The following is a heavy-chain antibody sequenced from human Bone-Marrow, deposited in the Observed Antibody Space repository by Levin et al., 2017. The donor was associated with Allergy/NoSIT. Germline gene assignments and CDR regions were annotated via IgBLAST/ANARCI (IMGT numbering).Heavy chain of an antibody. CDR2: IWYDGSNK. V-gene: IGHV3-33*01. CDR3: ARDRRFEGPYSGSYSGYYYGMDV. Sequence: GGSLRLSCAASGFTFSSYGMHWVRQAPGKGLEWVAVIWYDGSNKYYADSVKGRFTISRDNSKNTLYLQMNSLRAEDTAVYYCARDRRFEGPYSGSYSGYYYGMDVWGQGTTVTVSS. J-gene: IGHJ6*02. D-gene: IGHD1-26*01. CDR1: GFTFSSYG.